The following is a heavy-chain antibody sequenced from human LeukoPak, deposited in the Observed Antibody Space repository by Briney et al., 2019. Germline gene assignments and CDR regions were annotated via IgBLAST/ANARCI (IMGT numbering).Heavy chain of an antibody. Sequence: GGSLRLSCAASGFSFSSYSINWVRQAPGKGLEWVAVIWYDGSNKYYADSVKGRFTISRDNSKNTLYLQMNSLRAEDTAVYYCAKGGYSSGWYRDWGQGTLVTVSS. CDR3: AKGGYSSGWYRD. D-gene: IGHD6-19*01. J-gene: IGHJ4*02. CDR1: GFSFSSYS. V-gene: IGHV3-33*06. CDR2: IWYDGSNK.